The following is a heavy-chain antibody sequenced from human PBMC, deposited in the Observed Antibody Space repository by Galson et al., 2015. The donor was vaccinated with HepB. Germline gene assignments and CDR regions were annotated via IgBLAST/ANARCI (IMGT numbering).Heavy chain of an antibody. J-gene: IGHJ4*02. CDR3: GNWRSGNDCYLEH. CDR1: GFTFSSYA. D-gene: IGHD1-1*01. V-gene: IGHV3-23*01. CDR2: ISADGVDT. Sequence: SLRLSCADSGFTFSSYAMSWVRQAPGKGLEWVSTISADGVDTYYADSMKGRFTISRDNSKSTLYLQMNSLRAEDTAIYYCGNWRSGNDCYLEHWGQGTLVTVSS.